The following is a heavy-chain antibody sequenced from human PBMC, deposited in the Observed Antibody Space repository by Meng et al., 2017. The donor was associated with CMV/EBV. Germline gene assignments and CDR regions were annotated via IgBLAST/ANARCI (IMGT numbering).Heavy chain of an antibody. Sequence: QVRLVRSGAEAKKPGASGKVSCTASGYTFTGYYMHWVRQAPGQGLEWMGWINPNSGGTNYAQKFQGRVTMTRDTSISTAYMELSRLRSDDTAVYYCARHYDYDDYWGQGTLVTVSS. V-gene: IGHV1-2*02. CDR3: ARHYDYDDY. D-gene: IGHD3-16*01. CDR2: INPNSGGT. CDR1: GYTFTGYY. J-gene: IGHJ4*02.